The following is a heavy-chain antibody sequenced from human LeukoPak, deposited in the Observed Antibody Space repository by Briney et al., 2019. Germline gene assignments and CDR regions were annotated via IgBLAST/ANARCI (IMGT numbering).Heavy chain of an antibody. CDR2: ISAYSGNT. V-gene: IGHV1-18*01. D-gene: IGHD6-13*01. J-gene: IGHJ4*02. Sequence: ASVKVSCKASGYTFTSSGISWVRQAPGQGLEWMGWISAYSGNTNHAQKLQGRVTMTTDTSTSTAYMELRSLRSDDTAVYYCASGMAAAGDYFDYWGQGTLVTVSS. CDR1: GYTFTSSG. CDR3: ASGMAAAGDYFDY.